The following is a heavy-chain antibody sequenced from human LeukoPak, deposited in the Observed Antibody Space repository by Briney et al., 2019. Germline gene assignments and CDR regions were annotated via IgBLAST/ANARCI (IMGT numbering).Heavy chain of an antibody. CDR1: GGTFSSYA. V-gene: IGHV1-69*13. D-gene: IGHD3-16*01. CDR3: AILGDTFDY. Sequence: VASVKVSCKASGGTFSSYAISWVRQAPGQGLEWVGGIIPILGTANYAQKFQGRVTITADESTSTAYMELSSLRSEDTAVYYCAILGDTFDYWGQGTLVTVSS. CDR2: IIPILGTA. J-gene: IGHJ4*02.